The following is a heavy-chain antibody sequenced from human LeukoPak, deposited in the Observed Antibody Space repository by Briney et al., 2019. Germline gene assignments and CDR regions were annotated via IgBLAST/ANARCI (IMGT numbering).Heavy chain of an antibody. D-gene: IGHD3-10*01. Sequence: GGSLRLSCAASGFTFSSYEMNWVRQAPGKGLEWVSYISSFSSTIYYADSVMGRFTISGDNAKNSLCLQMSSLRAEDTAVYYCARSPNYKGYFDYWGQGTLVTVSS. CDR1: GFTFSSYE. V-gene: IGHV3-48*03. CDR3: ARSPNYKGYFDY. CDR2: ISSFSSTI. J-gene: IGHJ4*02.